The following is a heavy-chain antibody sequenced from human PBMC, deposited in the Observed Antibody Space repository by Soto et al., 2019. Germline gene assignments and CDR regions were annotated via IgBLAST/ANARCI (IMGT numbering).Heavy chain of an antibody. CDR2: IYYSGST. V-gene: IGHV4-59*01. CDR3: ARDRSRGYDILTGYYGNNWFDP. Sequence: PSETLSLSCTVSGGSISSYYRSWIRQPPGKGLEWIGYIYYSGSTNYNPSLKSRVTISVDTSKNQFSLKLSSVTAADTAVYYCARDRSRGYDILTGYYGNNWFDPWGQGTLVTVSS. CDR1: GGSISSYY. J-gene: IGHJ5*02. D-gene: IGHD3-9*01.